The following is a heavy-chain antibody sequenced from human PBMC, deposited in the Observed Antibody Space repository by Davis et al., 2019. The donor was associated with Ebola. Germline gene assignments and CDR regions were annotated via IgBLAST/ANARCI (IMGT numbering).Heavy chain of an antibody. V-gene: IGHV1-46*01. CDR2: INPSGGST. CDR3: ARAHLGTTGWFDP. D-gene: IGHD1-14*01. CDR1: GYTFRIYG. Sequence: ASVKVSCKATGYTFRIYGITWVRQAPGQGLEWMGVINPSGGSTSYAQEFQGRVTMTRDTSTSTVYMELSSLRSEDTAMYYCARAHLGTTGWFDPWGQGTLVTVSS. J-gene: IGHJ5*02.